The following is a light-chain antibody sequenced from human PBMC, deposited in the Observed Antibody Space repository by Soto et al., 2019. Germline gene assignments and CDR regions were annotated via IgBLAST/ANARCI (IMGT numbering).Light chain of an antibody. Sequence: QSALTQPASVFGSPGQSITISCRGTSSIIGSFNYVSWYQHHPGKAPQLLLYDVSSRPSGVSSRFSGSKSGDTAALTISGLQPEDEAHYYCSSYTSGFTLYVFGTGTKLTVL. CDR3: SSYTSGFTLYV. CDR1: SSIIGSFNY. CDR2: DVS. V-gene: IGLV2-14*03. J-gene: IGLJ1*01.